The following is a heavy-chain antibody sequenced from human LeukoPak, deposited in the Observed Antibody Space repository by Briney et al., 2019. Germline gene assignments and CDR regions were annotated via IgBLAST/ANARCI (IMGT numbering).Heavy chain of an antibody. Sequence: ASVKVSCKASGSTFSSYDINWVRQATGQGLEWMGWMNPNSGNTGYAQKVQGRGTMTRDTSISTAYMELNSLRSEDTAVYYCISDWLLFDSWGQGTLVTVSS. CDR3: ISDWLLFDS. D-gene: IGHD6-19*01. J-gene: IGHJ4*02. CDR1: GSTFSSYD. CDR2: MNPNSGNT. V-gene: IGHV1-8*01.